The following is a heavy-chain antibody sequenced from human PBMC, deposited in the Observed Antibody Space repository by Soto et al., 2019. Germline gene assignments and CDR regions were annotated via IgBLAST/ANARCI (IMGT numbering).Heavy chain of an antibody. CDR2: ISSSSSYI. Sequence: GGSLRLSCAASGFTFSSYSMNWVRQAPGKGLEWVSSISSSSSYIYYADSVKGRFTISRDNAKNSLYLQMNSLRAEDTAVYYCARDLGVATGYYYGMDVWGQGTMVTVSS. J-gene: IGHJ6*02. V-gene: IGHV3-21*01. CDR1: GFTFSSYS. D-gene: IGHD5-12*01. CDR3: ARDLGVATGYYYGMDV.